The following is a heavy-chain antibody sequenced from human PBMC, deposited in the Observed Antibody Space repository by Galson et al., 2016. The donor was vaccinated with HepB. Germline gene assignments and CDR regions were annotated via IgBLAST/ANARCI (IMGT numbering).Heavy chain of an antibody. CDR1: GFNFTSST. Sequence: VKVSCKASGFNFTSSTSTIHWVRQARGQRPEWIGWIVVGTGKTEYAQQFQGRVTITRDMSTRTAYMELTRLRDDDTAVFYCAADGGTTDTGWFDPWGQGTLVTVSS. D-gene: IGHD1-1*01. CDR2: IVVGTGKT. CDR3: AADGGTTDTGWFDP. V-gene: IGHV1-58*02. J-gene: IGHJ5*02.